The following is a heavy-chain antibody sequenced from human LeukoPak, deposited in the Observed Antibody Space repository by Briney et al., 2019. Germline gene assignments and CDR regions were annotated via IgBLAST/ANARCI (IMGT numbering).Heavy chain of an antibody. Sequence: GGSLRLSCAASGFTFSSYAMSWVRQAPGKGLEWVSDISASGGTTHYADSVKGRFTISRDNPKNTLYLQMNSLRAEDTAVYYCAKERMTTTSFDYWGQGTLVTVSS. J-gene: IGHJ4*02. V-gene: IGHV3-23*01. CDR3: AKERMTTTSFDY. D-gene: IGHD4-11*01. CDR1: GFTFSSYA. CDR2: ISASGGTT.